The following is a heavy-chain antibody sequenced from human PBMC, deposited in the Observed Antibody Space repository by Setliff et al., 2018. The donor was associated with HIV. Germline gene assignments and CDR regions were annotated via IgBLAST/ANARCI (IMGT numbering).Heavy chain of an antibody. CDR1: GYSFSGNW. Sequence: PGESLKISCKGFGYSFSGNWIGWVRQMPGKGLEWMGIIYPDDSATRYSPSFQGQVTISADKSINTAYLRWRSLRASDTAIYFCAKHGFERKSPYNWFDSWGQGTLVTVSS. V-gene: IGHV5-51*01. CDR3: AKHGFERKSPYNWFDS. J-gene: IGHJ5*01. D-gene: IGHD3-16*01. CDR2: IYPDDSAT.